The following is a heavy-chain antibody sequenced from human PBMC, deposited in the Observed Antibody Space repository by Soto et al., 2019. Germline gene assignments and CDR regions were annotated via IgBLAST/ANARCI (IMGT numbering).Heavy chain of an antibody. J-gene: IGHJ4*02. D-gene: IGHD6-19*01. CDR2: INAGNGNT. V-gene: IGHV1-3*01. CDR3: ATGYSSGWYPHFDY. Sequence: ASVKVSCKASGYTFTSYAMHWVRQAPGQRLEWMGWINAGNGNTKYSQKFQGRVTITRDTSKNQFSLKLSSVTAADTAVYYCATGYSSGWYPHFDYWGQGTLVTVSS. CDR1: GYTFTSYA.